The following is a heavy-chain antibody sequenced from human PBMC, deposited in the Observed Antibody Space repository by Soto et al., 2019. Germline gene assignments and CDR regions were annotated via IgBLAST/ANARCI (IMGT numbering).Heavy chain of an antibody. Sequence: GGSLRLSCAASGFTFSSYAMSWVRQAPGKGLEWVSAISGSGGSTYYADSVKGRFTISRDNSKNTLYLQMNSLRAENTAVYYCAKDDSILYALLGAFDIWGQGTMVTVSS. J-gene: IGHJ3*02. CDR3: AKDDSILYALLGAFDI. CDR2: ISGSGGST. V-gene: IGHV3-23*01. D-gene: IGHD2-15*01. CDR1: GFTFSSYA.